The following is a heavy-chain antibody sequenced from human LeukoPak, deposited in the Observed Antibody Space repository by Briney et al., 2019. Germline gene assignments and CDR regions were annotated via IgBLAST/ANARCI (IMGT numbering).Heavy chain of an antibody. CDR3: ARDSDSSSWFGDDAFDI. D-gene: IGHD6-13*01. CDR2: ISSSGSTI. CDR1: GFTFSDYY. Sequence: PGGSLRLSCAASGFTFSDYYMSWIRQAPGKGLEWVSYISSSGSTIYYADSVKGRFTISRDNAKNSLYLQMNSLRAEDTAVYYCARDSDSSSWFGDDAFDIWGQGTMVTVSS. J-gene: IGHJ3*02. V-gene: IGHV3-11*04.